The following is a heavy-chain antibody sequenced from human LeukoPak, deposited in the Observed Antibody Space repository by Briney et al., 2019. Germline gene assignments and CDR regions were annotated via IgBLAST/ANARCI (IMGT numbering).Heavy chain of an antibody. CDR3: ARGSASHAETMN. Sequence: GGSLRLSCAASEFSVGSNYMTWVRQAPGKGLEWVSLIYSGGSTYYADSVKGRFTISRDNSKNTLYLQMNSLRAEDTAVYYCARGSASHAETMNWGQGTLVTVSS. CDR1: EFSVGSNY. D-gene: IGHD3-3*01. CDR2: IYSGGST. J-gene: IGHJ4*02. V-gene: IGHV3-53*01.